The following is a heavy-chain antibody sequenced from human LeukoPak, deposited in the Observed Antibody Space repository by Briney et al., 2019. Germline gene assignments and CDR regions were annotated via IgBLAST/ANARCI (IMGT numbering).Heavy chain of an antibody. CDR1: GGSISSYY. CDR2: MSTSGST. CDR3: ARVNSSGSFHDY. V-gene: IGHV4-4*07. J-gene: IGHJ4*02. Sequence: SETLSLTCTISGGSISSYYWSWIRQPAGKGLEWIGRMSTSGSTNYNPSLTSRVTMSVDESKNQFSLNLNSVTAADTAVYFCARVNSSGSFHDYWGQGARVTVSS. D-gene: IGHD3-22*01.